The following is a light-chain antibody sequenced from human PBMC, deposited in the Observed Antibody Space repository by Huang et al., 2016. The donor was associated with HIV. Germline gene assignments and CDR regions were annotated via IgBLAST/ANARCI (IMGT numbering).Light chain of an antibody. V-gene: IGKV3-11*01. J-gene: IGKJ4*01. Sequence: DIVWTQSPVTLSLFPGKRATLSCRASPNIGTYLAWYQQKPCQAPRLLIYDASNRATCIPARFSGSGSGTDFTLTISSLDPEDFVVYYCQQRSKWPLTFGGGTKVEIK. CDR1: PNIGTY. CDR3: QQRSKWPLT. CDR2: DAS.